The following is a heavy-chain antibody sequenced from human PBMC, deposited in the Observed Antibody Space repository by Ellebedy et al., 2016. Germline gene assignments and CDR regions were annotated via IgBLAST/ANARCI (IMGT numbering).Heavy chain of an antibody. D-gene: IGHD2-2*01. CDR3: ARDAAYCSSTSCRLKYYYYYGMDV. J-gene: IGHJ6*02. V-gene: IGHV3-33*01. Sequence: GESLKISXAASGFTFSSYGMHWVRQAPGKGLEWVAVIWYDGSNKYYADSVKGRFTISRDNSKNTLYLQMNSLRAEDTAVYYCARDAAYCSSTSCRLKYYYYYGMDVWGQGTTVTVSS. CDR1: GFTFSSYG. CDR2: IWYDGSNK.